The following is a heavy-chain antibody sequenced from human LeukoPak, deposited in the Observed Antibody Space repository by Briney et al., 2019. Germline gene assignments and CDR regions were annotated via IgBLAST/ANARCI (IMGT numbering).Heavy chain of an antibody. CDR3: ATVYYDFWSGYFETRHFDY. J-gene: IGHJ4*02. CDR2: IHHSGST. D-gene: IGHD3-3*01. Sequence: PSETLSLTCAVYGGSFSGYYWSWIRQPPGKGLEWIGEIHHSGSTNYNPSLKSRVIISVDTSKNQFSLKLSSVTAADTAVYYCATVYYDFWSGYFETRHFDYWGQGTLVTVSS. V-gene: IGHV4-34*01. CDR1: GGSFSGYY.